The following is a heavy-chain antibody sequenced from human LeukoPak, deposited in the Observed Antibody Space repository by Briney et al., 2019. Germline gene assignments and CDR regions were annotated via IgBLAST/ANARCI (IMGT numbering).Heavy chain of an antibody. V-gene: IGHV4-59*08. CDR2: IFHSGST. CDR3: ARGSGSYYNLIDY. D-gene: IGHD3-10*01. CDR1: GGSISSYY. Sequence: SETLSLTCTVSGGSISSYYWSWIRQPPGKGLEWIGYIFHSGSTNYNPSLKSRVTISVDTSKNQFSLKLSSVTAADTAVYYCARGSGSYYNLIDYWGQGTLVTVSS. J-gene: IGHJ4*02.